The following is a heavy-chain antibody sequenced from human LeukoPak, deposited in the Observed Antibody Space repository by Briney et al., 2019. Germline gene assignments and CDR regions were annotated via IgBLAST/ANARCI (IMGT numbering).Heavy chain of an antibody. CDR2: ITANGDRT. D-gene: IGHD3-3*01. V-gene: IGHV3-23*01. CDR1: GFIFRSYA. J-gene: IGHJ4*02. CDR3: ATFGVIVRNNYLDY. Sequence: PGGSLRLSCVGSGFIFRSYAMTWVRQVPGKGLDWVSSITANGDRTYYADSVKGRFTISRDNSRNTLYLQMSSLRAEDTALYYCATFGVIVRNNYLDYWGQGALVAVSS.